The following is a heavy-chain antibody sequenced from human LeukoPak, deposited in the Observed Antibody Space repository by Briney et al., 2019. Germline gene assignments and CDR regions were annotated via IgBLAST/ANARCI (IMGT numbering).Heavy chain of an antibody. D-gene: IGHD5-18*01. CDR1: GDSISSGNYY. Sequence: SQTLSLTCTVSGDSISSGNYYWSWIRQPAGKGLEWIGRIYTSGSTNYNPSLKSRVTISVGTSKNQFSLKLSSLTAADTAVYYCARDGYYFFDYWGQGTLVTVSS. CDR2: IYTSGST. V-gene: IGHV4-61*02. J-gene: IGHJ4*02. CDR3: ARDGYYFFDY.